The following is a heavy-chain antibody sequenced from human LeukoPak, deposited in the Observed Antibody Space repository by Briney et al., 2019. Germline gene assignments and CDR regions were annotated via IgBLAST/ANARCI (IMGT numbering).Heavy chain of an antibody. V-gene: IGHV3-7*01. CDR3: ARVSGPYYDFWSTPADY. CDR1: GFTFSSYW. J-gene: IGHJ4*02. Sequence: GGSLRLSCAASGFTFSSYWMNWVRQAPGKGLEWVANIKQDGSEKYYVDSVKGRFTISRDNAKNSLYLQMNSLRVEDTAVYYCARVSGPYYDFWSTPADYWGQGTLVTVSS. D-gene: IGHD3-3*01. CDR2: IKQDGSEK.